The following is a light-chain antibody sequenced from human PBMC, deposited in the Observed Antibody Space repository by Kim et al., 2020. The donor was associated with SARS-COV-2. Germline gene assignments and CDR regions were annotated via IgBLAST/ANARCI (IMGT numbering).Light chain of an antibody. CDR1: KLGDKY. CDR3: QAWDSSAVV. V-gene: IGLV3-1*01. Sequence: VSPGQTASITCSGDKLGDKYACWYQQKPGQSPVLVIYQDSKRPSGTPERFSGANSGNTATLTISGTQAMDEADYYCQAWDSSAVVFGGGTQLTVL. CDR2: QDS. J-gene: IGLJ2*01.